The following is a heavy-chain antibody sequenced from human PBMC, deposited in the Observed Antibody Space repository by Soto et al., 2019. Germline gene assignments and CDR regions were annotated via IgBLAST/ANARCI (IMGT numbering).Heavy chain of an antibody. CDR1: GDSFFTYW. Sequence: PGESLKISCKGSGDSFFTYWIGWVRQMPGKGLEWLGIIDPDDSDTRYSPSFQGQVTISADKSITTAYLQWSGLKASDTAMYYCARHQPGVVPADGPNRAFDIWGQGTMVTVSS. D-gene: IGHD2-2*01. CDR3: ARHQPGVVPADGPNRAFDI. J-gene: IGHJ3*02. V-gene: IGHV5-51*01. CDR2: IDPDDSDT.